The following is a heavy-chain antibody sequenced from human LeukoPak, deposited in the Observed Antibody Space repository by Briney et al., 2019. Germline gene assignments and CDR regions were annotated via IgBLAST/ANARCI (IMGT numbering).Heavy chain of an antibody. CDR3: ARRSYDSSGYHFDY. Sequence: GESLKISCKGSGYRFTSYWIGWVRQMPGKGLEWMGIIYPGDSDTRYRPSLQGQVTISADKSITTAYLQWSSLKASDTAMYYCARRSYDSSGYHFDYWGQGTLVTVSS. V-gene: IGHV5-51*01. CDR2: IYPGDSDT. J-gene: IGHJ4*02. D-gene: IGHD3-22*01. CDR1: GYRFTSYW.